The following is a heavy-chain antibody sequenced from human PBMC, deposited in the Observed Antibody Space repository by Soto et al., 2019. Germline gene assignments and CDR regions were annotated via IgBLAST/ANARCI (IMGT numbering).Heavy chain of an antibody. D-gene: IGHD2-2*01. CDR1: GFTFSSQW. V-gene: IGHV3-7*01. J-gene: IGHJ4*02. CDR3: ARVAAMAFDY. CDR2: IKQDGSEK. Sequence: GGSLTLSCAASGFTFSSQWMNWFRQAPGKGLEWVANIKQDGSEKYYVDSVKGRFTISRDNAKNSLYLQMNSLRAEDTAVYYCARVAAMAFDYWGQGTLVTAPQ.